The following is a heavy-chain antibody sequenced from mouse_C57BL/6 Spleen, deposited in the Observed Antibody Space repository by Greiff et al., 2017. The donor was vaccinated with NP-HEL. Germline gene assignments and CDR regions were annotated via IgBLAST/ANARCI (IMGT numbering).Heavy chain of an antibody. CDR1: GFNIKDYY. CDR3: ARLCTTVVATDFDV. D-gene: IGHD1-1*01. Sequence: EVQLQQSGAELVKPGASVKLSCTASGFNIKDYYMHWVKQRTEQGLEWIGRIDPEDGDTKYAPKFQGKATITADTSSNTAYLQLSSLTSEDTAVYYCARLCTTVVATDFDVWGTGTTVTVSS. V-gene: IGHV14-2*01. J-gene: IGHJ1*03. CDR2: IDPEDGDT.